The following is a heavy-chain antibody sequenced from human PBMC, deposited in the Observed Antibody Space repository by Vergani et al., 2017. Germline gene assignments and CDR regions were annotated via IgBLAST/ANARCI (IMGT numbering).Heavy chain of an antibody. V-gene: IGHV1-69*12. Sequence: QVQLVQSGAEVKKPGSSVKVFCKASGDTFSSYAISWVRQAPGQGLEWMGGIIPFFGTANYAQKFQGRVTITGDESTSTAYMELSSLRSDDTAVYYCARDRASSKPNFLKLYCGGDCYPPLDYWGQGTLVTVSS. J-gene: IGHJ4*02. CDR1: GDTFSSYA. CDR2: IIPFFGTA. CDR3: ARDRASSKPNFLKLYCGGDCYPPLDY. D-gene: IGHD2-21*01.